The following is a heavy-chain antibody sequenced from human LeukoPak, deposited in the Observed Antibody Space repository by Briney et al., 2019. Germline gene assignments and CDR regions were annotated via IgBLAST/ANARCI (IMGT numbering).Heavy chain of an antibody. CDR3: ARGLEMEVAAY. CDR2: MNPNNGNT. V-gene: IGHV1-8*01. CDR1: GNTFTSYG. Sequence: GASVKVSCKASGNTFTSYGINWVRQATGQGLEWMGWMNPNNGNTGYAQKFQGRLTMTRNTSKSTAYMELSSLTSEDTAVYYCARGLEMEVAAYWGQGTLVTVSS. D-gene: IGHD5-24*01. J-gene: IGHJ4*02.